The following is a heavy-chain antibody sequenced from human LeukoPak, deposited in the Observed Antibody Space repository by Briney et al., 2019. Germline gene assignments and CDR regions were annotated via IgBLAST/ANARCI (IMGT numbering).Heavy chain of an antibody. CDR1: GFTFDDYG. D-gene: IGHD6-13*01. J-gene: IGHJ4*02. CDR2: INWDGGST. CDR3: ARDLLGSSSWSVGWNY. Sequence: SGGSLRLSCAASGFTFDDYGMSWVRQAPGKGLEWVSGINWDGGSTGYADSVKGRFTNSRDHDKTSLYLQMNSLRAEDTALYYCARDLLGSSSWSVGWNYWGQGTLVTVSS. V-gene: IGHV3-20*04.